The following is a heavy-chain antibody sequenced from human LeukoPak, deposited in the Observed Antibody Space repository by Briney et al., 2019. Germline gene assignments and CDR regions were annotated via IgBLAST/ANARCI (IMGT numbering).Heavy chain of an antibody. CDR3: ATESIAAAGHY. V-gene: IGHV1-69*02. Sequence: ASVKVSCKASGGTFGSYTISWVRQAPGQGLEWMGRIIPILGIANYAQKIQGRVTITANKSTSTAYMELSSLRSEDTAVYYCATESIAAAGHYWGQGTLVTVSS. J-gene: IGHJ4*02. CDR1: GGTFGSYT. CDR2: IIPILGIA. D-gene: IGHD6-13*01.